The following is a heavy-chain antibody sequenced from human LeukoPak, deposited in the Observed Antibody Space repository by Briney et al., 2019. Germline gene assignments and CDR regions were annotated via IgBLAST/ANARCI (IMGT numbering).Heavy chain of an antibody. CDR2: IRYDGSNK. CDR1: GFTFSSYG. D-gene: IGHD3-22*01. J-gene: IGHJ4*02. Sequence: GGSLRLSCAASGFTFSSYGMHWVRQAPGKGLEWVAFIRYDGSNKYYADSVKGRFTISRDNSKNTLYLQMNSLRAEDTAVYYCAKPRGDYYDSSGIPFDYWGQGTLVTVSS. V-gene: IGHV3-30*02. CDR3: AKPRGDYYDSSGIPFDY.